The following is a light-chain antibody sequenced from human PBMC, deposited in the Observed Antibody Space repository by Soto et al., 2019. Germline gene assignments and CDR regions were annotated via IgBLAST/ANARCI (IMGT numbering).Light chain of an antibody. J-gene: IGKJ5*01. CDR3: QQTYSAPVT. CDR2: AAS. Sequence: DIQMTQSPSSLSASVGDGVTITCRASQTISSYLNWYQQRPGIAPRLLIYAASTLQSGVPSRFSGRGSGTDFTLTISGLQLEDFATYYCQQTYSAPVTFGQGTRLEIK. V-gene: IGKV1-39*01. CDR1: QTISSY.